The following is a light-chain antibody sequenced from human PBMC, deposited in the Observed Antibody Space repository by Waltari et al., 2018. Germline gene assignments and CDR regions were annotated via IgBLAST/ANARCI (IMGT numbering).Light chain of an antibody. J-gene: IGKJ2*01. CDR2: DAS. V-gene: IGKV1-39*01. CDR1: QSISTF. Sequence: DIQMTQSPSSLSASVGDRVTITCRASQSISTFLNWYQQKPGKAPNLLIYDASSLQSGVPSRFSGSGSGTDFILTISSLQPEDFATYYCQQSYSFPPVTFGQGTRLEI. CDR3: QQSYSFPPVT.